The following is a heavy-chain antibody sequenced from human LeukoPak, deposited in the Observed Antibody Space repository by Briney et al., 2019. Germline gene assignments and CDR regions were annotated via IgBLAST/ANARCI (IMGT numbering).Heavy chain of an antibody. V-gene: IGHV1-2*02. Sequence: ASVKVSCKASGYTFTGYYMHWVRQAPGQGLERMGWINPNSGGTNYAQKFQGRVTMTRDTSISTAYMELSRLRSDDAAVYYCAREAYDSGSFRTDYYYMDVWGKGTTVTISS. CDR3: AREAYDSGSFRTDYYYMDV. D-gene: IGHD3-10*01. J-gene: IGHJ6*03. CDR2: INPNSGGT. CDR1: GYTFTGYY.